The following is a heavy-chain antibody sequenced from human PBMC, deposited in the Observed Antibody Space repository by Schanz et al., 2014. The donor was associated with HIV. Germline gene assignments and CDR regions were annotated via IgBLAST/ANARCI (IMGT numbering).Heavy chain of an antibody. J-gene: IGHJ6*02. CDR1: GFTFSNYA. Sequence: EVQLLESGGGLVQPGGSLRLSCAASGFTFSNYAMTWVRQAPGKGLEWVSAISGSGGSTYYADSVKGRFTISRDNSKNTLYLQMNSLRAEDTAVYYCAKDEGGGYYYYGMDVWGQGTTVTVSS. CDR2: ISGSGGST. CDR3: AKDEGGGYYYYGMDV. V-gene: IGHV3-23*01. D-gene: IGHD3-16*01.